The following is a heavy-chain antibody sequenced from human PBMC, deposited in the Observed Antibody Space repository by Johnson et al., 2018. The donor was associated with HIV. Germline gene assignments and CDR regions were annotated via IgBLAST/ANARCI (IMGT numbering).Heavy chain of an antibody. CDR2: IRSKPYSSAT. CDR3: TRTDDAYHYDTFGYIDAFDI. V-gene: IGHV3-73*01. Sequence: VHLVESGGGLVQPGGSLKLSCAASGLTFSDSALHWVRQAPEKGLEWVGRIRSKPYSSATAYAASVTGRFTISRDDSKNMTYLQMNSLKTEDTAVYYCTRTDDAYHYDTFGYIDAFDIWGQRTMVTVSS. D-gene: IGHD3-22*01. CDR1: GLTFSDSA. J-gene: IGHJ3*02.